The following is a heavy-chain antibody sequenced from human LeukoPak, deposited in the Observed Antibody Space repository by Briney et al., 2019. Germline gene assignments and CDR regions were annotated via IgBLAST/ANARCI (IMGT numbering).Heavy chain of an antibody. CDR2: ITGSGGST. CDR3: AKDSYRLDLVAVPAASPWDY. CDR1: GSTFASYA. D-gene: IGHD2-2*03. V-gene: IGHV3-23*01. Sequence: GGSLRLSCAASGSTFASYAMNWVRQAPGKGLEWVSTITGSGGSTDYADSVKGRFTISRVNSKNTLYPQMNSLRAEDTAVYYCAKDSYRLDLVAVPAASPWDYWGQGTLVTVSS. J-gene: IGHJ4*02.